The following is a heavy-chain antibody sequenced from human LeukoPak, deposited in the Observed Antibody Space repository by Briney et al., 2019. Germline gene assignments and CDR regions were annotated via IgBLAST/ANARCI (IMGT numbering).Heavy chain of an antibody. V-gene: IGHV4-4*07. J-gene: IGHJ3*02. CDR2: IYTSGST. CDR3: ARAYYSYDAFDI. CDR1: GGSVSSYY. D-gene: IGHD3-10*01. Sequence: SETLSLTCTVSGGSVSSYYWSWIRQPAGKGLEWIGRIYTSGSTNYNPSLKSRVTMSVDKSKNQFSLKLSSVTAADTAVYYCARAYYSYDAFDIWGQGTMVTVSS.